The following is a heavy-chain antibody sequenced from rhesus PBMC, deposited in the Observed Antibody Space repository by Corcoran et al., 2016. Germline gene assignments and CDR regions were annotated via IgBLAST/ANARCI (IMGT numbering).Heavy chain of an antibody. Sequence: QVQLQESGPGLVKPSETLSLTCAVSGGSISGGYDWSWIRPPPGKGLEGIGYIYGSRGSTNDNPSLKNRVTSSKDTSKNQFSLKLSSVAAADTAVYYCARMPGSSSFGYWGQGVLVTVPS. CDR1: GGSISGGYD. D-gene: IGHD4-29*01. V-gene: IGHV4-76*01. J-gene: IGHJ4*01. CDR2: IYGSRGST. CDR3: ARMPGSSSFGY.